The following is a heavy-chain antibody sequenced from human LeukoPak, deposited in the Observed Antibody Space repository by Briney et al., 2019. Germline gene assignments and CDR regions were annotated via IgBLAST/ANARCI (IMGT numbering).Heavy chain of an antibody. D-gene: IGHD3-9*01. Sequence: GRFTISRDNAKNSLYLQMNSLRAEDTAVYYCARGSYDILTVRHYYYYMDVWGKGTTVTISS. CDR3: ARGSYDILTVRHYYYYMDV. V-gene: IGHV3-11*06. J-gene: IGHJ6*03.